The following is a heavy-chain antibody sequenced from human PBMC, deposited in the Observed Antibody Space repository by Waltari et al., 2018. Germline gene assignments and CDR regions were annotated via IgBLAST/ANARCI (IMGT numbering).Heavy chain of an antibody. CDR1: GGPISSSS. D-gene: IGHD3-10*01. J-gene: IGHJ1*01. V-gene: IGHV4-59*01. CDR3: ARDGFGSGKFQH. CDR2: ISYSGTT. Sequence: QVQLQESGTGLVKPSETLSLPCTVSGGPISSSSRSWSRQPPGKGLEWIGYISYSGTTNYNPSLKSRVTISVDTSKNQLSLKLSSVTAADTAVYYCARDGFGSGKFQHWGQGTLVTVSS.